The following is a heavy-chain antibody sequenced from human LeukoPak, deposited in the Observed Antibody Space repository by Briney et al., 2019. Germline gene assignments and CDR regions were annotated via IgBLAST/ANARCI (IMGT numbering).Heavy chain of an antibody. Sequence: PSETLSLTCTVPGGSISSYYWSWIRQPPGKGLEWIGYIYYSGSTNYNPSLKSRVTISVDTSKNQFSLKLSSVTAADTAVYYCARGGGLQQWLVHNNWFDPWGQGTLVTVSS. J-gene: IGHJ5*02. D-gene: IGHD6-19*01. V-gene: IGHV4-59*01. CDR2: IYYSGST. CDR1: GGSISSYY. CDR3: ARGGGLQQWLVHNNWFDP.